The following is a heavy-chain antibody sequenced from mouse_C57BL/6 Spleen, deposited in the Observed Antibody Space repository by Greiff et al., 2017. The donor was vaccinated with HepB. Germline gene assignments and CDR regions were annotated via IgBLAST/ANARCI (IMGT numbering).Heavy chain of an antibody. D-gene: IGHD1-1*01. J-gene: IGHJ1*03. CDR1: GFTFTDYY. Sequence: DVKLVESGGGLVQPGGSLSLSCAASGFTFTDYYMSWVRQPPGKALEWLGFIRNKANGYTTEYSASVKGRFTISRDNSQSILYLQMNALRAEDSATYYCARSTVVRYFDVWGTGTTVTVSS. V-gene: IGHV7-3*01. CDR3: ARSTVVRYFDV. CDR2: IRNKANGYTT.